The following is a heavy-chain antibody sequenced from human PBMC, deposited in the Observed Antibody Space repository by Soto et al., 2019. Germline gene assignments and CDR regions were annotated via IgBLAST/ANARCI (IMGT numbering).Heavy chain of an antibody. V-gene: IGHV3-11*01. CDR3: ARDRYCSSTSCYGMDV. J-gene: IGHJ6*02. Sequence: PGGSLRLSCAASGFTFSDYYMSWIRQAPGKGLEWVSYISSSGSTIYYADSVKGRFTISRDNAKNSLYLQMNSLRAEGTAVYYCARDRYCSSTSCYGMDVWGQGTTVTVSS. CDR1: GFTFSDYY. CDR2: ISSSGSTI. D-gene: IGHD2-2*01.